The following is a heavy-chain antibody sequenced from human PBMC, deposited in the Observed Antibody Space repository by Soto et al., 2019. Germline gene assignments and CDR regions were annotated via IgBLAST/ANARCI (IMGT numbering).Heavy chain of an antibody. D-gene: IGHD3-16*01. Sequence: EVQLVESGGGLVQPGGSLRLSCAASGFTFSSYWMYWVRQAPGKGLVWVSRINMDGSSTTYADSVKGRFTISRDNAKHTLYLQMNSLRAEDTAVYYCARDGGGGRFDPWGQGTMVTVSS. V-gene: IGHV3-74*01. J-gene: IGHJ5*02. CDR3: ARDGGGGRFDP. CDR1: GFTFSSYW. CDR2: INMDGSST.